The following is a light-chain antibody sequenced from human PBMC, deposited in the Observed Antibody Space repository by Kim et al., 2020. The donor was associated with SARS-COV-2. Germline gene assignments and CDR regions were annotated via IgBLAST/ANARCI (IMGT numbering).Light chain of an antibody. CDR1: LSISSY. J-gene: IGKJ1*01. V-gene: IGKV3-11*01. Sequence: LSPGERATLSCRASLSISSYLAWYQHKPGQPPRLLIYDASTRATGIPARFSGSGSGTEFTLTISSLQSEDFAVYSCQHYSNWPSTFGQGTKVDIK. CDR3: QHYSNWPST. CDR2: DAS.